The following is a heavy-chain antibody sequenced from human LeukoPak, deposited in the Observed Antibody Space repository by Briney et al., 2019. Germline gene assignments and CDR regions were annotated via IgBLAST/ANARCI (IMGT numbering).Heavy chain of an antibody. CDR1: GFTFSSYA. D-gene: IGHD3-3*01. J-gene: IGHJ4*02. CDR3: ARELAIFGVVIRAYFDY. Sequence: PGGSLRLSCAASGFTFSSYAMHWVRQAPGKGLEWVAVISYDGSNKYYADSVKGRFTISRDNSKNTLYLQMNSLRAEDTAVYYCARELAIFGVVIRAYFDYWGQGTLVTVSS. V-gene: IGHV3-30-3*01. CDR2: ISYDGSNK.